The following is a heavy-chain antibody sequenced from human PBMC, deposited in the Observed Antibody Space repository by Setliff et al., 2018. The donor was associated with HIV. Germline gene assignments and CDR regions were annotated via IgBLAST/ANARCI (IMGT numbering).Heavy chain of an antibody. CDR2: INHSGSP. D-gene: IGHD3-10*01. CDR1: GGSISSHY. V-gene: IGHV4-34*01. J-gene: IGHJ4*02. Sequence: PSETLSLTCAVSGGSISSHYWGWIRQPPGKGLEWIGEINHSGSPKYNPSLKSRVTVSVDTSKNQFSLKLSSVTAADTAVYYCAREMRDYSGSGPSTFDYWGQGTLVTVS. CDR3: AREMRDYSGSGPSTFDY.